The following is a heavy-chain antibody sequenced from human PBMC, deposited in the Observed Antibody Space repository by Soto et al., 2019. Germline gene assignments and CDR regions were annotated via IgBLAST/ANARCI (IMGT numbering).Heavy chain of an antibody. CDR3: AHRHPSAVGTDRYCFGS. J-gene: IGHJ5*01. CDR1: GFALSTRGVG. Sequence: QITLKESGPTLVKPTQTLTLTCTCSGFALSTRGVGVGWIRQPPGKALEWLALIYWHDEKRYKPSLKSRLTITKDTSKNQVVLTMPNVDPVDTGTYYCAHRHPSAVGTDRYCFGSWGQGSLVTVSS. CDR2: IYWHDEK. D-gene: IGHD6-13*01. V-gene: IGHV2-5*01.